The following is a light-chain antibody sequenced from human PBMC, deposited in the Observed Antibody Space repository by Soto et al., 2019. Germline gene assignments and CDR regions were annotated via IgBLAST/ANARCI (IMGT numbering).Light chain of an antibody. J-gene: IGKJ1*01. CDR2: TAS. V-gene: IGKV1-5*03. CDR3: QQYYNWPRS. Sequence: DIQMTQSPSTLSASVGDRVTVTCRPSQSISSWLAWHQQQPQKATKLLIYTASSSESGAPSSFSGSASGTEFPLTISRLQPDDFAIYFCQQYYNWPRSFGQGTKVDIK. CDR1: QSISSW.